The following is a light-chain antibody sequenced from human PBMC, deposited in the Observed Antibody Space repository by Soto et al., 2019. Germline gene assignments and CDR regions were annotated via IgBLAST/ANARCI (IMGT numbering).Light chain of an antibody. Sequence: EIVLTQSPGTLSLSPGERATLSCRASQSVSSSYLAWYQQKPGQAPRLLIYGASSRATGIPDRFSCSGSGTDFTLTISSLEPEDFAVYYCQQYGSSPLTFGGVTKVEIK. J-gene: IGKJ4*01. V-gene: IGKV3-20*01. CDR1: QSVSSSY. CDR3: QQYGSSPLT. CDR2: GAS.